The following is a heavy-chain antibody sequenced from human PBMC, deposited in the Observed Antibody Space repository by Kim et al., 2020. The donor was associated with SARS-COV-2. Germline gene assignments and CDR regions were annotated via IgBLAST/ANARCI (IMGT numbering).Heavy chain of an antibody. Sequence: SETLSLTCSVSGDSISSSSYYWGWIRQSPGKGLEWIGSVYSSGSTYNNPSLKSRVTISINTSKNQFSLNLSSVTAADTGVYYCARDRFYSISSQGVFDYWGQGTLVTVSS. CDR1: GDSISSSSYY. CDR3: ARDRFYSISSQGVFDY. D-gene: IGHD6-13*01. V-gene: IGHV4-39*07. CDR2: VYSSGST. J-gene: IGHJ4*02.